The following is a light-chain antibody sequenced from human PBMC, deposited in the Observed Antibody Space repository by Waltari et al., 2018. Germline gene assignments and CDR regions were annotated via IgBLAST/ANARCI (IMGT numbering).Light chain of an antibody. CDR3: VLYMGSGIAWV. J-gene: IGLJ3*02. Sequence: QTVVTQEPSFSVSPGGTVTLPCGLSSGSVSTGNYPSWYQQTPGQAPRTLIYSTNTRSSGVPDRFSGSILGNKAALTITGAQAEDESDYYCVLYMGSGIAWVFGGGTKLTVL. CDR2: STN. CDR1: SGSVSTGNY. V-gene: IGLV8-61*01.